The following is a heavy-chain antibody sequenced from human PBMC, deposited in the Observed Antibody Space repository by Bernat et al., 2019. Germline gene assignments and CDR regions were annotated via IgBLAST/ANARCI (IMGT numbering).Heavy chain of an antibody. D-gene: IGHD5-18*01. J-gene: IGHJ4*02. CDR2: IYSGGST. CDR1: GFTVISNY. CDR3: ARARGYSYGYVDY. V-gene: IGHV3-66*01. Sequence: EVQLVESGGGLVQPGGSLRLSCAASGFTVISNYMSWVRQAPGKGLEWVSVIYSGGSTYYADSVKGRFTISRDNYKNTLYLQMNSLRAEDTAVDYWARARGYSYGYVDYWGQGTLVTVSS.